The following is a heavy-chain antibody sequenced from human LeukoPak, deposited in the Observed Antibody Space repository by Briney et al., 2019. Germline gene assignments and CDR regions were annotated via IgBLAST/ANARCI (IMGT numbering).Heavy chain of an antibody. Sequence: SETLSLTCTVSGGSISSYYWSWIRQPPGKGLEWIGYIYYSGSTNYNPSLKSRVTIPVDTSKNQFSLKLSSVTAADTAVYYCASGHYDILTGYSLGYYYYYMDVWGKGTTVTVSS. J-gene: IGHJ6*03. D-gene: IGHD3-9*01. V-gene: IGHV4-59*01. CDR2: IYYSGST. CDR3: ASGHYDILTGYSLGYYYYYMDV. CDR1: GGSISSYY.